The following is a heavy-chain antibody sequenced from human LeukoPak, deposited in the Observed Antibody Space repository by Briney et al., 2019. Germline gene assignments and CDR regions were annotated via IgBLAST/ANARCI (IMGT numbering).Heavy chain of an antibody. CDR2: IYHSGST. D-gene: IGHD3-16*02. V-gene: IGHV4-39*07. Sequence: SQTLSLTCTVSGGSISSGSYYWGWIRQPPGKGLEWFGIIYHSGSTYYNPSLKSRVTISVDTSESQFSLKLSSVTAADTAVYYCARRTFGGVIAYWGQGTLVTVSS. CDR1: GGSISSGSYY. CDR3: ARRTFGGVIAY. J-gene: IGHJ4*02.